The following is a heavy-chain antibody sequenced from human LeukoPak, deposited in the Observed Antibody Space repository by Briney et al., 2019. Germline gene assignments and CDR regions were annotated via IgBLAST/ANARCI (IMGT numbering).Heavy chain of an antibody. V-gene: IGHV4-31*03. Sequence: SETLSLTCTVSGGSISSGGYYWSWIRQPPGKGLEWIGYIYYSGSTYYNPSLKSRVTISVDTSKNQFSLKLSSVTAADTAVYYCARENGRGDFVEYWGQGTLVTVSS. CDR2: IYYSGST. J-gene: IGHJ4*02. D-gene: IGHD2-15*01. CDR1: GGSISSGGYY. CDR3: ARENGRGDFVEY.